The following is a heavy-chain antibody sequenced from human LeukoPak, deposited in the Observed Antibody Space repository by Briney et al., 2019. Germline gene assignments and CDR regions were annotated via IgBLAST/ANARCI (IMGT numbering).Heavy chain of an antibody. V-gene: IGHV3-53*01. CDR2: IYSGGST. CDR1: GFTVSSNY. CDR3: ARHLIERNYFDY. Sequence: GGSLRLSCAASGFTVSSNYMSWVRQAPGKWLEWVSVIYSGGSTYYADSVKGRFTISRDNSKNTLYLQMNSLRAEDTAVYYCARHLIERNYFDYWGQGTLVTVSS. D-gene: IGHD1-1*01. J-gene: IGHJ4*02.